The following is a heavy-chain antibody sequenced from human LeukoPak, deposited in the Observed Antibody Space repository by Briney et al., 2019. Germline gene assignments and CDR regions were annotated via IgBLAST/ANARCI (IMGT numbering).Heavy chain of an antibody. D-gene: IGHD6-19*01. V-gene: IGHV3-21*01. Sequence: PGGSLRLSCAASGFSFSSYSMNWVRQAPGKGLEWVSSISSTSRYIYYADSVKGRFTISRDNTKNSLYLQMNSLRAEDTAVYYCARASSGWSVDLYYFDYWGQGTLVTVSS. CDR3: ARASSGWSVDLYYFDY. CDR1: GFSFSSYS. J-gene: IGHJ4*02. CDR2: ISSTSRYI.